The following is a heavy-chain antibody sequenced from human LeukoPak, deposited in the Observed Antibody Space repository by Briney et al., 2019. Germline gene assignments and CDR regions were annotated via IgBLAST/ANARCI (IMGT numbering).Heavy chain of an antibody. Sequence: SQTLSLTCTVSGGSISSGGYYWSWIRQHPGKGLEWIGYIYYSGSTYYNPSLKSRVTISVDTSKNQFSLKLSSVTAADMAVYYCARGRYYDILTGYLDYWGQGTLVTVSS. CDR2: IYYSGST. J-gene: IGHJ4*02. V-gene: IGHV4-31*03. D-gene: IGHD3-9*01. CDR3: ARGRYYDILTGYLDY. CDR1: GGSISSGGYY.